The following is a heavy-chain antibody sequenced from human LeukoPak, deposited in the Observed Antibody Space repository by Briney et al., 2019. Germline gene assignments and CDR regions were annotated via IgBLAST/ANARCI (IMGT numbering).Heavy chain of an antibody. CDR2: IYNSGST. CDR3: ARDGLQGSIL. V-gene: IGHV4-59*01. CDR1: GGSISGYY. Sequence: PSEALSLTCTVSGGSISGYYWSWIRQPPGKGLEWIGYIYNSGSTTYNPSLKSRVTISVDTSKNQFSLRLRSATAVDTAVYYCARDGLQGSILWGQGTLVTVSS. J-gene: IGHJ4*02. D-gene: IGHD4-11*01.